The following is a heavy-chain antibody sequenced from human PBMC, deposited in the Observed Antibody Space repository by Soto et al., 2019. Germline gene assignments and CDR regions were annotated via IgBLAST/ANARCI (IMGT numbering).Heavy chain of an antibody. Sequence: EVQLVESGGGLVQPGGSLRLSCAASGFTFSSYWMHWVRHAPGKGLAWVSRINSDGSTTSYADAVKGRFTISRDNAKNTLYVQKMSRMAADAAVYYCLRTRMVVKSADREDYWGQGTLVTVSS. CDR2: INSDGSTT. J-gene: IGHJ4*02. D-gene: IGHD3-10*01. V-gene: IGHV3-74*02. CDR1: GFTFSSYW. CDR3: LRTRMVVKSADREDY.